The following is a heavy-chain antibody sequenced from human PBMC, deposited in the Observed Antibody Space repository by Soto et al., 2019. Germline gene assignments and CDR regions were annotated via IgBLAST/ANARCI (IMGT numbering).Heavy chain of an antibody. Sequence: GGSLRLSCAVSGLNFRGFAMSWVRQAPGKGLEWVSGIRIGPGITYYADSVRGRFTISSDTSKNTVYLQMNSLRAEDTAIYYCARSRSAMADGMNVWGQGTTVTVSS. D-gene: IGHD5-18*01. J-gene: IGHJ6*02. CDR3: ARSRSAMADGMNV. CDR1: GLNFRGFA. CDR2: IRIGPGIT. V-gene: IGHV3-23*01.